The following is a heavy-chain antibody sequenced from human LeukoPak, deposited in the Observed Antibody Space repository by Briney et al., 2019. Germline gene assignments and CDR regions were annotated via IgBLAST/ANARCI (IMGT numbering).Heavy chain of an antibody. Sequence: QPGRSLRLSCAASGFNFFTYGMHWVRQAPGKGLEWVAVIWYDGSNKYYADSVKGRFTISRDNSKSTLSLQMNSLRAEDTAVYYCARVIRGFGALDYRGQGTLVTVSS. CDR1: GFNFFTYG. CDR2: IWYDGSNK. D-gene: IGHD3-10*01. CDR3: ARVIRGFGALDY. V-gene: IGHV3-33*01. J-gene: IGHJ4*02.